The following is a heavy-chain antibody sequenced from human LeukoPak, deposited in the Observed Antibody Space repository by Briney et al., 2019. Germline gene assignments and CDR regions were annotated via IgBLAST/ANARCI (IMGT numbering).Heavy chain of an antibody. V-gene: IGHV4-59*08. J-gene: IGHJ5*02. CDR3: ARHSQYQWFDP. CDR1: GGSISSYY. Sequence: PSETPSLTCTVSGGSISSYYWSWIRQPPGKGLEWIGYIYYSGSTNYNPSLKSRVTISVDTSKNQFSLKLSSVTAADTAVYYCARHSQYQWFDPWGQGTLVPVSS. CDR2: IYYSGST. D-gene: IGHD4-11*01.